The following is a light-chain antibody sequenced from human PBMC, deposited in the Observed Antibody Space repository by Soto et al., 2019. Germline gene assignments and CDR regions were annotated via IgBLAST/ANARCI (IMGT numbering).Light chain of an antibody. J-gene: IGKJ2*01. CDR2: DAS. V-gene: IGKV1-5*01. CDR3: QQYNSVYT. CDR1: QSISSW. Sequence: DIQMPQSPSTLSASVGDRVTITCRASQSISSWLAWYQQKPGKAPNLLNYDASSLESGDPSRFSGSGSGTEFTLTISSLQPDDFSTYYCQQYNSVYTFVQGTKLEIK.